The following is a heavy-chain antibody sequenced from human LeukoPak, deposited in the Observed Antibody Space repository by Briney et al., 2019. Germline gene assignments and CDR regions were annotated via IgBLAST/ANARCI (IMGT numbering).Heavy chain of an antibody. CDR3: AREERFGAHVYWFAP. CDR1: GGSISSYY. Sequence: SETLSLTCTVSGGSISSYYWSWIRQPPGKGREGIGYIYYRGSTNYNPSLKSRVPISVPPSKNQFSLKLSSVTAADTAVYYCAREERFGAHVYWFAPWGQGTLVTVSS. J-gene: IGHJ5*02. V-gene: IGHV4-59*01. CDR2: IYYRGST. D-gene: IGHD3-10*01.